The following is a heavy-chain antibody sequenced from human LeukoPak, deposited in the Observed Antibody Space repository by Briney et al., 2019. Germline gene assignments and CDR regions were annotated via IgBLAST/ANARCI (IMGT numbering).Heavy chain of an antibody. CDR3: ARRWSSWYGAKYYFDY. CDR2: IYPGDSDT. Sequence: GESLKISCKGSGYSFTSYWIGWVRPMPGKGLEWMGIIYPGDSDTRYSPSFQGQVTISADKSISTAYLQWSSLKASDTAMYYCARRWSSWYGAKYYFDYWGQGTLVTVSS. CDR1: GYSFTSYW. V-gene: IGHV5-51*01. D-gene: IGHD6-13*01. J-gene: IGHJ4*02.